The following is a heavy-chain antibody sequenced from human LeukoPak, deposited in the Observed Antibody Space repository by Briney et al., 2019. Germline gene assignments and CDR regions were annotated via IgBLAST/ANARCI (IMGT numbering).Heavy chain of an antibody. Sequence: KSGGSLRLSCAASGFTFSDYYMSWIRQAPGKGLEWVSYISSSGSTIYYADSVKGRFTISRDNAKNSLYLQMNSLRAEDTAVYYCARDLRGVAVAERNRQYYYYYYMDVWGKGTTVTVSS. CDR2: ISSSGSTI. V-gene: IGHV3-11*04. D-gene: IGHD6-19*01. J-gene: IGHJ6*03. CDR3: ARDLRGVAVAERNRQYYYYYYMDV. CDR1: GFTFSDYY.